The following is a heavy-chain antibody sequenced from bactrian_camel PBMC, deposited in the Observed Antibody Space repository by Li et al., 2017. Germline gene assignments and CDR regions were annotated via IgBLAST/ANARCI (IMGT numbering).Heavy chain of an antibody. V-gene: IGHV3S1*01. CDR1: KTSDSSEYC. CDR2: IHTARGST. D-gene: IGHD4*01. CDR3: TGVEIDRLCRWTEFSY. Sequence: HVQLVESGGGSVQAGGSLRLSCVVSKTSDSSEYCIGWFRQAPEKEREGIALIHTARGSTLYADSMKGRFTISQDKAKNTIHLQMNRLNPDDTAMYYCTGVEIDRLCRWTEFSYWGQGTQVTVS. J-gene: IGHJ4*01.